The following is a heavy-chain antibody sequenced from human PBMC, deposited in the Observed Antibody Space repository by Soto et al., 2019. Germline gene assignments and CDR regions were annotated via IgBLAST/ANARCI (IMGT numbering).Heavy chain of an antibody. CDR3: VKDFSGDVDY. J-gene: IGHJ4*02. CDR1: GFTFASIA. Sequence: PGGSLRLSCAASGFTFASIALTWVRQAPGKGLERVSGVTSGGNTYYADSVKGRFTISRDTSKNTAYLQMNSLRAEDTAVYYCVKDFSGDVDYWGQGTLVTVSS. CDR2: VTSGGNT. D-gene: IGHD5-12*01. V-gene: IGHV3-23*01.